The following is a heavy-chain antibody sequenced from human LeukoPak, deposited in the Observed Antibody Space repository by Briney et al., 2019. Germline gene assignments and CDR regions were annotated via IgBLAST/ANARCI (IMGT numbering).Heavy chain of an antibody. J-gene: IGHJ3*02. V-gene: IGHV3-7*01. CDR1: W. CDR2: IKQDGSEK. Sequence: WMXWVXQAPGKGLEWVANIKQDGSEKYYVDSVKGGFTISRDNAKNSLYLQMNSLRAEDTAVYYCASDYYYDSSGYQYNDAFDIWGQGTMVTVSS. CDR3: ASDYYYDSSGYQYNDAFDI. D-gene: IGHD3-22*01.